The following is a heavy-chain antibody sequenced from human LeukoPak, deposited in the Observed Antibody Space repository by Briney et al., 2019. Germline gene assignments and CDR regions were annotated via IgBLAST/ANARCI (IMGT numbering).Heavy chain of an antibody. J-gene: IGHJ6*02. CDR1: GGSISSYY. CDR3: ARDFRDDYYYGMDV. Sequence: SETLSLTCTVSGGSISSYYWSWIRQPPGKGLEWIGYIYYSGSTNYNPSLKSRVTISVDTSKNQFSLKLSSVTAADTAVYYCARDFRDDYYYGMDVWGQGTTVTVSS. CDR2: IYYSGST. V-gene: IGHV4-59*01. D-gene: IGHD3-10*01.